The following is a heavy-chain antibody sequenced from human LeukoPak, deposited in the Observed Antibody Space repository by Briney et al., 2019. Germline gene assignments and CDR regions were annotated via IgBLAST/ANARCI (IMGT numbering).Heavy chain of an antibody. D-gene: IGHD5-18*01. CDR2: TYYRSKWYN. Sequence: SQTLSLTCAISGDSVSSNSAAWNWIRQSPSRGLEWLGRTYYRSKWYNDYAVSVKSRITINPDTSKNQFSLQLNSVTPEDTAVYYCARAIQLWQRVNYYYYMDVWGKGTTVTVSS. CDR3: ARAIQLWQRVNYYYYMDV. CDR1: GDSVSSNSAA. V-gene: IGHV6-1*01. J-gene: IGHJ6*03.